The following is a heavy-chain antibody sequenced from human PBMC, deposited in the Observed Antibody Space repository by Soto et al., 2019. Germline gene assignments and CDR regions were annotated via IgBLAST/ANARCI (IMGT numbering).Heavy chain of an antibody. J-gene: IGHJ4*02. D-gene: IGHD1-26*01. CDR2: ISSSSSTI. CDR1: GFTFSSYS. V-gene: IGHV3-48*01. CDR3: ARDYKLLRFFFDY. Sequence: EVQLVESGGGLVQPGGSLRLSCAASGFTFSSYSMNWVRQAPGKGLEWVSYISSSSSTIYYADFVKGRFTISRDNAKNSLYLQMNSLRAEDTAVYYCARDYKLLRFFFDYWGQGTLVTVSS.